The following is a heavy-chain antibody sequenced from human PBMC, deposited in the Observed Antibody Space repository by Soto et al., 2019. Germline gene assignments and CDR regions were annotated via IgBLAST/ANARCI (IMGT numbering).Heavy chain of an antibody. D-gene: IGHD7-27*01. CDR2: ISYDGSNK. V-gene: IGHV3-30*18. Sequence: QGQLVESGGGVVQPGRSLRLSCAASGFTFSNYGMHWVRQAPGKGLEWVAVISYDGSNKYYADSVKGRFTISRDNSKNTLYLQMNSLRAEDTAVYYCAKAGDSGYWGQGTLVTVSS. CDR1: GFTFSNYG. CDR3: AKAGDSGY. J-gene: IGHJ4*02.